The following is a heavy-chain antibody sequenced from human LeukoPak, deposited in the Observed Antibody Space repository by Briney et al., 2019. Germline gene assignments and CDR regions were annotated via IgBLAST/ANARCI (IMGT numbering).Heavy chain of an antibody. CDR3: AKGLNGVSFSFDY. CDR2: ISGDGLTT. J-gene: IGHJ4*02. CDR1: GFTFGDYA. Sequence: GGPLTLSCAASGFTFGDYAMHWVRQTPGKGLEGVSLISGDGLTTHYGDFVRGRFTISRKNSKNSLSLQMNGLRTEDTAFYYCAKGLNGVSFSFDYWGRGTLVTVSS. V-gene: IGHV3-43*02. D-gene: IGHD2-8*01.